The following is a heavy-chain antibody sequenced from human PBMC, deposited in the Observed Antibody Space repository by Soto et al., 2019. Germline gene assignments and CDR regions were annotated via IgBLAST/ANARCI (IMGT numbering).Heavy chain of an antibody. CDR1: GGSISSYY. CDR3: ARNKEEVALDY. D-gene: IGHD2-15*01. J-gene: IGHJ4*02. Sequence: TSETLCLTCTVSGGSISSYYWSWIRQPPGKGLEWIGYIYYSGSTNYNPSLKSRVTISVDTSKNQFSLKLSSVTAADTAVYYCARNKEEVALDYWGQGTLVTSPQ. V-gene: IGHV4-59*08. CDR2: IYYSGST.